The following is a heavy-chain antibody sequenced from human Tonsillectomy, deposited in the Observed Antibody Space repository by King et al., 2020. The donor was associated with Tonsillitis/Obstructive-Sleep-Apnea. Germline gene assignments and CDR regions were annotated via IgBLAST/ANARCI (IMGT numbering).Heavy chain of an antibody. CDR2: IYYDGITK. CDR1: GFTFNSYG. CDR3: ARVGNGATQIDY. V-gene: IGHV3-33*01. J-gene: IGHJ4*02. Sequence: VQLVESGGGVVQPGRSLSLSCAASGFTFNSYGMHWVRQAPGKGLEWVAIIYYDGITKYYADSVKGRFTISRDNSKSTLYLQMNSLRADDTAVYYCARVGNGATQIDYWGQGNLVTVSS. D-gene: IGHD1-1*01.